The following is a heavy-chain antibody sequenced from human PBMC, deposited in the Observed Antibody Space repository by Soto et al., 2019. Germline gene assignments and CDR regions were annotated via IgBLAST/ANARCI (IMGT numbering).Heavy chain of an antibody. V-gene: IGHV2-5*02. D-gene: IGHD2-8*01. CDR2: IYWDDDK. CDR3: AHQPALMSTAAAWFDY. J-gene: IGHJ4*02. Sequence: SGPTLVNPTQTLTLTCTFSGFSLSTSGVGVGWIRQPPGKALEWLAPIYWDDDKRYSPSLKSRLTITKYTSKNQVVLTMTNMDPVDKAIYYCAHQPALMSTAAAWFDYWGQGTLVTVSS. CDR1: GFSLSTSGVG.